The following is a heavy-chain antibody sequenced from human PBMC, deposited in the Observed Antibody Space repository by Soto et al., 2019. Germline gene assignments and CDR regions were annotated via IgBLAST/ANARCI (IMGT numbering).Heavy chain of an antibody. CDR3: ARDIVLVPAADWYYYYGMDV. Sequence: TSETLSLTCTVSGGSISSGGSYWSWIRQSPGKGLDWIGYIYYSGTTYYNPSLKSRVTISVDTSKNQFSLKLSSVTAADTAVYYCARDIVLVPAADWYYYYGMDVWGQGTTVTVSS. D-gene: IGHD2-2*01. CDR1: GGSISSGGSY. J-gene: IGHJ6*02. V-gene: IGHV4-30-4*01. CDR2: IYYSGTT.